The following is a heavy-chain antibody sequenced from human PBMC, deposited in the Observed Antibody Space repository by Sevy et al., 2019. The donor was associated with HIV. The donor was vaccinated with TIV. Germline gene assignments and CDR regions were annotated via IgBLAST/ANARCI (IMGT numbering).Heavy chain of an antibody. J-gene: IGHJ4*02. V-gene: IGHV4-59*13. CDR3: AKVTYYYDSRGYPNYYFDY. CDR2: IYNNGNT. Sequence: SETLSLTCTVSGGSITSYYWSWIRQPPGNGLEWIRHIYNNGNTNYNPSLRSRVTISVDRSKNQFSLKLSSVTAADTAVYYCAKVTYYYDSRGYPNYYFDYWGQGTLVTVSS. CDR1: GGSITSYY. D-gene: IGHD3-22*01.